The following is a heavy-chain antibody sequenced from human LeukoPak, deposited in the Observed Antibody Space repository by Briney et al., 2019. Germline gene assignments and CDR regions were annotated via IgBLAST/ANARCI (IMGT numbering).Heavy chain of an antibody. CDR1: GFTFDAYA. V-gene: IGHV3-43D*03. J-gene: IGHJ4*02. D-gene: IGHD1-1*01. Sequence: GGSLRLSCAASGFTFDAYAMHWVRQAPGKGLEWVSLISWDGGSTYYADSVKGRFTISRDNSKNSLYLQMNSLRAEDTALYYCAKAVDWNDGGFDYWGQGTLVTVSS. CDR3: AKAVDWNDGGFDY. CDR2: ISWDGGST.